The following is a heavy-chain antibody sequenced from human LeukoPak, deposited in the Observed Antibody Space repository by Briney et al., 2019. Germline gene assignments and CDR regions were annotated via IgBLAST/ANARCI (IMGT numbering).Heavy chain of an antibody. D-gene: IGHD2-2*01. CDR1: GYTFTGYY. Sequence: SVKVSCKTSGYTFTGYYIHWVRQAPGQGLEWMGGIIPIFGTANYAQKFQGRVTITADESTSTAYMELSSLRSEDTAVYYCAREGVVPAAIGAFDIWGQGTMVTVSS. J-gene: IGHJ3*02. V-gene: IGHV1-69*13. CDR2: IIPIFGTA. CDR3: AREGVVPAAIGAFDI.